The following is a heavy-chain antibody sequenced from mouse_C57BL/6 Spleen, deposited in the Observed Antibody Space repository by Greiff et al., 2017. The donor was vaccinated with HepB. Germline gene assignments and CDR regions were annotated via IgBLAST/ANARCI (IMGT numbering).Heavy chain of an antibody. D-gene: IGHD1-1*01. CDR1: GYTFTSYW. CDR2: IYPGSGST. V-gene: IGHV1-55*01. J-gene: IGHJ2*01. Sequence: QVQLQQPGAELVKPGASVKMSCKASGYTFTSYWITWVKQRPGQGLEWIGDIYPGSGSTNYNEKFKSKATLTVDTSSSTAYMQLSSLTSEDSAVYYCAREGDTTVVAGGYWGQGTTLTVSS. CDR3: AREGDTTVVAGGY.